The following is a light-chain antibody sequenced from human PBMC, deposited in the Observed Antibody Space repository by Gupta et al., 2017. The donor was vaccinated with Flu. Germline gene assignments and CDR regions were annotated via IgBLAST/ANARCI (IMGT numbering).Light chain of an antibody. V-gene: IGLV1-44*01. CDR2: GSN. CDR3: AAWDDSLNGVV. Sequence: QSVLTQPPSASGTPGQTVYISCSGSRSNVATNLVSWYQHLPGTAPKLLLYGSNYRPSGVPDRFSGPKSGTSASLAISGLQSEDEADYYCAAWDDSLNGVVFGGGTKLTVL. J-gene: IGLJ2*01. CDR1: RSNVATNL.